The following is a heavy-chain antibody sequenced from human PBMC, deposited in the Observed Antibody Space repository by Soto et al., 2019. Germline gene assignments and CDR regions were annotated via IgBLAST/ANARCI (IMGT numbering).Heavy chain of an antibody. CDR3: ARDPASFGSAYEYYYYYYGMDV. CDR2: TYYRSKWYN. Sequence: SQTLSLTCVISGDSVSSNSAAWNWIRQSPSRGLEWLGRTYYRSKWYNDYAVSVKGRITINPDTSKNQFSLQLNSVTPEDTAVYYCARDPASFGSAYEYYYYYYGMDVGGQGTTVTVSS. D-gene: IGHD5-12*01. CDR1: GDSVSSNSAA. J-gene: IGHJ6*02. V-gene: IGHV6-1*01.